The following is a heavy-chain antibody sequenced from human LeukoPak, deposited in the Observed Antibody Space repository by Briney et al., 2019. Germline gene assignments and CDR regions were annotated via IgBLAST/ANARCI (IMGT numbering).Heavy chain of an antibody. Sequence: ASVKLSCKASGGTFSSYAISWVRQAPGQGLEWMGGIIPIFGTANYAQKFQGRVTITTDESTSTAYMGLSSLRSEDTAVYYCARVGEWELLRTNDYWGQGTLVTVSS. CDR3: ARVGEWELLRTNDY. CDR2: IIPIFGTA. J-gene: IGHJ4*02. D-gene: IGHD1-26*01. V-gene: IGHV1-69*05. CDR1: GGTFSSYA.